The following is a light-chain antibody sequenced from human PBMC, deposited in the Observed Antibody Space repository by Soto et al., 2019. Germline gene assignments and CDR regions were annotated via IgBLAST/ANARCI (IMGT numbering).Light chain of an antibody. Sequence: QSALTQPASVSGSPGQSITISCSGTSSDVGGYNYVSWYQQHPGKAPRVMIYDVSNRPSGVSDRFSGSKSGNTATLTISGLQAEDAADYYCSSYTSDNTYVFASGTKLTVL. V-gene: IGLV2-14*03. CDR2: DVS. J-gene: IGLJ1*01. CDR3: SSYTSDNTYV. CDR1: SSDVGGYNY.